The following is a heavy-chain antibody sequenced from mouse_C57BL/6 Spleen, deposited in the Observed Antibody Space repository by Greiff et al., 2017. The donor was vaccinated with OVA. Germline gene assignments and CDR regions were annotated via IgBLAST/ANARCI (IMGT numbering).Heavy chain of an antibody. J-gene: IGHJ3*01. V-gene: IGHV1-59*01. CDR3: ANHYYGSPWFAY. Sequence: QVQLKQPGAELVRPGTSVKLSCKASGYTFTSYWMHWVKQRPGQGLEWIGVIDPSDSYTNYNQKFKGKATLTVDTPSSTAYMQLSSLTSEDSAVYYCANHYYGSPWFAYWGQGTLVTVSA. CDR1: GYTFTSYW. CDR2: IDPSDSYT. D-gene: IGHD1-1*01.